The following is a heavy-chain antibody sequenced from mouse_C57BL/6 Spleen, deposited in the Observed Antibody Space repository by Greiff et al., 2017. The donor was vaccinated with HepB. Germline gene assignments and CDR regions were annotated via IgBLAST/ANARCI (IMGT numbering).Heavy chain of an antibody. CDR2: INPNYGTT. Sequence: EVKLQQSGPELVKPGASVKISCKASGYSFTDYNMNWVKQSNGKSLEWIGVINPNYGTTSYNQKFKGKATLTVDQSSSTAYMQLNSLTSEDSAVYYCARSGIYYGNHGGGYYFDYWGQGTTLTVSS. J-gene: IGHJ2*01. V-gene: IGHV1-39*01. CDR3: ARSGIYYGNHGGGYYFDY. CDR1: GYSFTDYN. D-gene: IGHD2-1*01.